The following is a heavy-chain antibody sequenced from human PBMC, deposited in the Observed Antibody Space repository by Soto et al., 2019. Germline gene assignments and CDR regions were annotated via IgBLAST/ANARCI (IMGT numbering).Heavy chain of an antibody. V-gene: IGHV4-31*03. D-gene: IGHD6-6*01. J-gene: IGHJ6*02. CDR2: NYYSGST. CDR3: ARGWEIQYRSSVEYYGMDV. Sequence: SEHLSLTCTVSGGSNSSGGYYLSWIRQHPVKGREWIGYNYYSGSTYYNPSLKSRVTISVDTSKNQFSLKLSSVTAADTAVYYCARGWEIQYRSSVEYYGMDVWGQGTTVT. CDR1: GGSNSSGGYY.